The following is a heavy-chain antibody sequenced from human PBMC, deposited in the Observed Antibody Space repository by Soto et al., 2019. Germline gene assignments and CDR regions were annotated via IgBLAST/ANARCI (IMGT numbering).Heavy chain of an antibody. CDR2: INPKSGGT. CDR3: AKAQVGSSTWYYYGMDV. D-gene: IGHD6-13*01. J-gene: IGHJ6*02. V-gene: IGHV1-2*02. Sequence: ASVKVSCKASGYTFTDYFMYWVRQAPGQGLEWMGWINPKSGGTNYAQKFQDRVTMARDTSINTAYMELSRLRSDDTAMYYCAKAQVGSSTWYYYGMDVWGQGTTVAVSS. CDR1: GYTFTDYF.